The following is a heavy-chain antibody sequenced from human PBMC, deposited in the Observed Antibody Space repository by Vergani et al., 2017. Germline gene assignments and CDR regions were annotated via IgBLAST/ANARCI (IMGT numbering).Heavy chain of an antibody. J-gene: IGHJ6*03. V-gene: IGHV3-23*01. Sequence: VQLLESGGGLVQPGGSLRLSCAASGFTFSSYATDWVRQAPGKGLEWVSGISDGGTNTYYAASVKSRFIISRDNSKNTLYLQMNSLRAEDTAVYYCAKGSKYINYYYYYMDVWGKGTPVTVSS. CDR3: AKGSKYINYYYYYMDV. D-gene: IGHD4-11*01. CDR2: ISDGGTNT. CDR1: GFTFSSYA.